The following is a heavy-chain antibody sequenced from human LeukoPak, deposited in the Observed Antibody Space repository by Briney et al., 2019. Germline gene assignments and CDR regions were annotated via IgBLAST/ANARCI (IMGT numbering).Heavy chain of an antibody. CDR1: GGSINSHS. Sequence: PSETLSLTCTVSGGSINSHSWSWIRQPPGKGLEWIGYIHYSGSTNYNPSLKCRVTISVDTSKNQLSLKLSSVTAADTAVYYCASQGFWGQGTLVTVSS. CDR2: IHYSGST. CDR3: ASQGF. V-gene: IGHV4-59*11. D-gene: IGHD2-15*01. J-gene: IGHJ4*02.